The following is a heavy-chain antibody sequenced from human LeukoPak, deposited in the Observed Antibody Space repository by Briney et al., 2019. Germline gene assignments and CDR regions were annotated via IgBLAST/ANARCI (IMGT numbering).Heavy chain of an antibody. CDR3: ARGQYCSTTTCYSARRYF. CDR2: INDSGST. V-gene: IGHV4-34*01. CDR1: GGAFSNYL. D-gene: IGHD2-2*01. Sequence: SETMSLTCAVSGGAFSNYLWTWIRQPPGKGLEWIAEINDSGSTNSNSSLRSRVAISLDTSKNQFSLRLTSVTAADTAVYYCARGQYCSTTTCYSARRYFWGQGTLVTVSS. J-gene: IGHJ4*02.